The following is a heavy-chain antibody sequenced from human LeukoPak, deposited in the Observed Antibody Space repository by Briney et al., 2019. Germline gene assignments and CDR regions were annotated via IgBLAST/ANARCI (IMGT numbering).Heavy chain of an antibody. Sequence: GGSLRLSCAASGFTFSTSAMNWVRQAPGKGPQWVSGIGGTVGGAYYADSVRGRFAISRDNSKNTLYLQMNSLRAEDTAVYYCAKDISTVYSSSWYNRELCFDYWGQGTLVTVSS. V-gene: IGHV3-23*01. CDR3: AKDISTVYSSSWYNRELCFDY. CDR2: IGGTVGGA. CDR1: GFTFSTSA. D-gene: IGHD6-13*01. J-gene: IGHJ4*02.